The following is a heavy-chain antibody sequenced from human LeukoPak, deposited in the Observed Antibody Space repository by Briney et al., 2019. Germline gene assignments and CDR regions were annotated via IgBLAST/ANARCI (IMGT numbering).Heavy chain of an antibody. CDR1: GFTFSSYS. J-gene: IGHJ4*02. CDR2: ISSSSSYI. Sequence: PGGSLRLSCAASGFTFSSYSMNWVRQAPGKGLEWVSSISSSSSYIYYADSVKGRFTISRDNAKNSLYLQMNSLRAEDTAVYYCARDPGGSHTGTCDYWGQGTLVTVSS. V-gene: IGHV3-21*01. CDR3: ARDPGGSHTGTCDY. D-gene: IGHD1-14*01.